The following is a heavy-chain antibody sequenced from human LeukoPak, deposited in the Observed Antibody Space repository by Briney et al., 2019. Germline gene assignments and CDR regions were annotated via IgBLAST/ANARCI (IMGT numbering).Heavy chain of an antibody. CDR2: ISSSGSTI. Sequence: PGGSLRLSCTASGFTFSSYGMSWVRQAPGKGLEGVSYISSSGSTIYYADSVKGRFTISRDNAKNSLYLQMNSLRAEDTAVYYCARAGVGWLQSFFDYWGQGTLVTVSS. V-gene: IGHV3-48*04. D-gene: IGHD5-24*01. CDR3: ARAGVGWLQSFFDY. J-gene: IGHJ4*02. CDR1: GFTFSSYG.